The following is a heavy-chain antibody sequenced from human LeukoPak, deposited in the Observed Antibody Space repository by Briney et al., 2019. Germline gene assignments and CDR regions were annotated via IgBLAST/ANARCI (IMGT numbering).Heavy chain of an antibody. Sequence: PGGSLRLSCVVSGIALSNYGMSWVRQAPGKGLEWVSGISERGGSTNYADSVKGRFTISRDDSKNMQFLQMNSLRPEDTAVYFCAKRITVAAGYYFDSWGQGTLVTVSS. D-gene: IGHD6-19*01. CDR2: ISERGGST. CDR1: GIALSNYG. J-gene: IGHJ4*02. V-gene: IGHV3-23*01. CDR3: AKRITVAAGYYFDS.